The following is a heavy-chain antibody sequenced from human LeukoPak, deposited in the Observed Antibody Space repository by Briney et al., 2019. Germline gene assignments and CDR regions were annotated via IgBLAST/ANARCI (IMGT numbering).Heavy chain of an antibody. Sequence: SETLSLTCTVSGGSISGSYYWVWVRQPPGKGLEWIGSIYSGGRIYYNPSLKSRVTISVDMSKNQFSLKLTSVNAADTAVYYCARAFWGSGIDYWGQGTLVTVSS. CDR1: GGSISGSYY. CDR3: ARAFWGSGIDY. J-gene: IGHJ4*02. CDR2: IYSGGRI. V-gene: IGHV4-39*07. D-gene: IGHD3-16*01.